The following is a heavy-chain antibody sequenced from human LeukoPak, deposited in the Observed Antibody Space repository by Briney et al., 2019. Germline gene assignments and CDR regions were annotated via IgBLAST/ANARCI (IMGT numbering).Heavy chain of an antibody. D-gene: IGHD3-10*01. J-gene: IGHJ6*02. CDR2: ISSSSSYI. Sequence: PGGSLRLSCAASGFTFSSYSMNWVRQAPGKGLEWVSSISSSSSYIYYADSVKGRFTISRDNAKNSLYLQMNSLRAEDTAVYYCARGGMVRGVTQSYYYYGMDVWGQGTTVTVSS. CDR3: ARGGMVRGVTQSYYYYGMDV. CDR1: GFTFSSYS. V-gene: IGHV3-21*01.